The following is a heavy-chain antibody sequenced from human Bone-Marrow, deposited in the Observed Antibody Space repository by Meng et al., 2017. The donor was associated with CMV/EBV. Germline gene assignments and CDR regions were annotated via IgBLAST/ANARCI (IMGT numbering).Heavy chain of an antibody. CDR1: GFTFSSYW. J-gene: IGHJ4*02. Sequence: GGSLRLSCAASGFTFSSYWMHWVRQAPGKGLVWVSRINSDGSSTSYADSVKGRFTISRDNAKNTLYRQMNSLRAEDTDVYYGGRGRGGSFDYWGQGTLVTVSS. D-gene: IGHD3-16*01. CDR3: GRGRGGSFDY. V-gene: IGHV3-74*01. CDR2: INSDGSST.